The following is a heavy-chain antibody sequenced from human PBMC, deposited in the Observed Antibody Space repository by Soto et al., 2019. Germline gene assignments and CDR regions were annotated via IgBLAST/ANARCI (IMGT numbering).Heavy chain of an antibody. CDR1: GGSMIAYY. CDR3: ARVRGTAGKRYFDY. V-gene: IGHV4-59*01. Sequence: QVQLQESGPRLVKPSETLSLTCTVSGGSMIAYYWNWMRQPPGKGLQCIGYTYYSGSTTYNPSLKSRVTISVDSSKNQFSLKLDSVTPADTAVYYCARVRGTAGKRYFDYWGPGTLVTVSS. CDR2: TYYSGST. J-gene: IGHJ4*02. D-gene: IGHD6-13*01.